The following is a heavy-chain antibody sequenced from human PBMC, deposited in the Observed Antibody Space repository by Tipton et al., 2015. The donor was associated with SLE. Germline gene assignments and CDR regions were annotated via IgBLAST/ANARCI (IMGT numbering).Heavy chain of an antibody. CDR2: IYYSGST. CDR3: ARPITMGGPNAFDI. J-gene: IGHJ3*02. Sequence: GLVKPSETLSLTCTVSGGSISSSSYYWSWIRQPPGKGLEWIGYIYYSGSTNYNPSLKSRVTISVDTSKNQFSLKLSSVTAADTAVYYCARPITMGGPNAFDIWGQGTMVTVSS. V-gene: IGHV4-61*05. CDR1: GGSISSSSYY. D-gene: IGHD3-10*01.